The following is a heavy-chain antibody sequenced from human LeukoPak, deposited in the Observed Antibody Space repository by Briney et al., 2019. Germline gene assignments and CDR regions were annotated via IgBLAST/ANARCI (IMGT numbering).Heavy chain of an antibody. CDR1: GGTFSSYA. V-gene: IGHV1-69*04. CDR3: ARDPESSAAAGTPLFAY. CDR2: IIPILGIA. J-gene: IGHJ4*02. Sequence: GASVKVSCKASGGTFSSYAISWVRQAPGQGLEWMGRIIPILGIANYAQKFQGRVTITADKSTSTAYMELSSLRSEDTAVYYCARDPESSAAAGTPLFAYWGQGTLVTVSS. D-gene: IGHD6-13*01.